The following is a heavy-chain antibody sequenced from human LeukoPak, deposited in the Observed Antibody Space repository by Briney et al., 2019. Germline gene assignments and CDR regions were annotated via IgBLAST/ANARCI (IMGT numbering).Heavy chain of an antibody. Sequence: GGSLRLSCAASGFTFSSYGMHWVRQAPGKGLEWVAFIRCDGSNKYYADSVKGRFTISRDNSKNTLYLQMNSLRAEDTAVYYCAKTFDWSTTYYFDYWGQGTLVTVSS. V-gene: IGHV3-30*02. D-gene: IGHD3-9*01. CDR3: AKTFDWSTTYYFDY. J-gene: IGHJ4*02. CDR2: IRCDGSNK. CDR1: GFTFSSYG.